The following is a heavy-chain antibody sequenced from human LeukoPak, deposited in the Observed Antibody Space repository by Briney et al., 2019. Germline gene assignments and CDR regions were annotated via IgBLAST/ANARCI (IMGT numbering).Heavy chain of an antibody. Sequence: GGSLRLSCAASGFTVSSNYMSWVRQAPGKGLEWVSVIYSGGSTYYADSVKGRFTISRDNAKNSLYLQMNSLRAEDTAVYYCARGTTRAFDTWGQGTMVTVSS. CDR3: ARGTTRAFDT. CDR1: GFTVSSNY. CDR2: IYSGGST. V-gene: IGHV3-66*01. D-gene: IGHD4-17*01. J-gene: IGHJ3*02.